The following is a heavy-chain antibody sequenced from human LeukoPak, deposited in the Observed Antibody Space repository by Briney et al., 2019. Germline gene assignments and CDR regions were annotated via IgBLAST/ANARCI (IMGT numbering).Heavy chain of an antibody. CDR2: IYTGGDT. CDR1: GFSVSDNY. D-gene: IGHD2/OR15-2a*01. CDR3: AKDLSPDAFDI. V-gene: IGHV3-53*04. J-gene: IGHJ3*02. Sequence: GGSLRLSCAASGFSVSDNYMYWVRQAPGKGLEWVSVIYTGGDTYYTDSAKGRFTIARHSSRNTLYLQVNSLRAEDTAVYYCAKDLSPDAFDIWGQGTMVTVSS.